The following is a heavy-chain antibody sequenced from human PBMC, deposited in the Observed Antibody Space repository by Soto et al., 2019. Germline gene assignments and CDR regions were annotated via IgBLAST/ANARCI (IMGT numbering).Heavy chain of an antibody. D-gene: IGHD2-8*01. J-gene: IGHJ5*02. CDR1: GGSISSSSYY. V-gene: IGHV4-39*07. CDR3: ARDRSVLYRNWFDP. CDR2: IYYSGST. Sequence: SETLSLTCTVSGGSISSSSYYWGWIRQPPGKGLEWIGCIYYSGSTYYNPSLKSRVTISVDTSKNQFSLKLSSVTAADTAVYYCARDRSVLYRNWFDPWGQGTLVTVSS.